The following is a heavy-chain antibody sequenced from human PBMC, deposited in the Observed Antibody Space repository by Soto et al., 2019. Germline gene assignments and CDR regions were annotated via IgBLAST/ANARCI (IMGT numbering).Heavy chain of an antibody. CDR3: ARGAFSAEERSDWFAP. CDR1: GGFISSPNYF. D-gene: IGHD3-3*02. V-gene: IGHV4-39*02. Sequence: PLQESGPGLVRPSETLSLTCSVSGGFISSPNYFWGWVRRPPCRAPAWIANIFYNGRTDYTPSLQMRLTISVDTSRNHVSLRLASVTAADTAIYYCARGAFSAEERSDWFAPWGDGTLVTVSS. J-gene: IGHJ5*02. CDR2: IFYNGRT.